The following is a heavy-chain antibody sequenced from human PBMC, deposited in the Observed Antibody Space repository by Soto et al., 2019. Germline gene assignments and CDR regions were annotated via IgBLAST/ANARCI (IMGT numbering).Heavy chain of an antibody. CDR1: GGSISSGGYY. D-gene: IGHD3-3*01. CDR3: AREDDSILDY. Sequence: PSETLSLTCTVSGGSISSGGYYWSWIRQHPGKGLEWIGYIYYSGSTYYNPSLKSRVTISVDTSKNQFSLNLSSVTAADTAVYYCAREDDSILDYWGQGTLVTV. V-gene: IGHV4-31*03. J-gene: IGHJ4*02. CDR2: IYYSGST.